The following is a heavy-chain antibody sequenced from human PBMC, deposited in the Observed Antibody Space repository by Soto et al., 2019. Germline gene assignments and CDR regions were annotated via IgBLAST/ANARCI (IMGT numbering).Heavy chain of an antibody. CDR1: GYSFTSYW. D-gene: IGHD2-2*01. V-gene: IGHV5-51*01. CDR2: IYPGDSDT. J-gene: IGHJ6*02. Sequence: PGESLKISCKGSGYSFTSYWIGWVRQMPGKGLEWMGIIYPGDSDTRYSPSFQGQVTISADKSISTAYLQWSSLKASDTAMYYCARLAPVVVVPAAYDYYYYYGMDFWGQGTTVTVSS. CDR3: ARLAPVVVVPAAYDYYYYYGMDF.